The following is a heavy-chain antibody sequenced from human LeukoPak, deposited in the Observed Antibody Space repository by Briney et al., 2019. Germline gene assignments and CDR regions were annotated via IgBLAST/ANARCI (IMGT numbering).Heavy chain of an antibody. V-gene: IGHV3-66*01. D-gene: IGHD6-13*01. Sequence: GGSLRLSCAASGFTVSSNYMSWVRQAPGKGLEWVSVSYSGGSTYYADSVKGRFTISRDDSKNTLYLQMNSLRAEDTAVYYCARVVAGTRDFDYWGQGTLVTVSS. CDR2: SYSGGST. CDR3: ARVVAGTRDFDY. J-gene: IGHJ4*02. CDR1: GFTVSSNY.